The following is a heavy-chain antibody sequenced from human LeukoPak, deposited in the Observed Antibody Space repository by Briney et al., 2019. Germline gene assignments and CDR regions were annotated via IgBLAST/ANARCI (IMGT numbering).Heavy chain of an antibody. V-gene: IGHV3-7*05. CDR1: GLILSDYW. Sequence: GGSLRLSCAASGLILSDYWMSWVCQAPGKRLEWVASIKKGGSENYYVDSVKGRFTISRDSAKNSLYLQVSSLRAEDTAVYYCVRDSDRRSDYWGQGTLVTVSS. CDR2: IKKGGSEN. CDR3: VRDSDRRSDY. D-gene: IGHD3-22*01. J-gene: IGHJ4*02.